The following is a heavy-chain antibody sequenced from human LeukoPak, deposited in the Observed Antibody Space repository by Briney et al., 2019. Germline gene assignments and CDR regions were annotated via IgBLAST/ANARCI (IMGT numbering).Heavy chain of an antibody. D-gene: IGHD6-6*01. CDR3: AKDPYYSNSYYFDY. Sequence: GGSLRLSCAASGFTFDDYAMHWARQAPGKGLEWVSGISWNSGSIGYADSVKGRFTISRDNAKNSLYLQMNSLRAEDTALYYCAKDPYYSNSYYFDYWGQGTLVTVSS. CDR2: ISWNSGSI. CDR1: GFTFDDYA. J-gene: IGHJ4*02. V-gene: IGHV3-9*01.